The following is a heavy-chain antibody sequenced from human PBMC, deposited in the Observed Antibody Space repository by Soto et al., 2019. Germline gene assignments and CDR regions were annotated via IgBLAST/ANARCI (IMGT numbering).Heavy chain of an antibody. V-gene: IGHV3-48*02. CDR3: ARDSVTTVTTRSLAY. D-gene: IGHD4-4*01. CDR1: GFTFKTYS. J-gene: IGHJ4*02. CDR2: ISISSSTI. Sequence: PGGSLRLSCVASGFTFKTYSMNWVRQAPGKGLVWVSYISISSSTIYYTDSVKGRFTISRDKAKNSLYLQMNSLRDEHTAVYYCARDSVTTVTTRSLAYWGQGTIVTVSS.